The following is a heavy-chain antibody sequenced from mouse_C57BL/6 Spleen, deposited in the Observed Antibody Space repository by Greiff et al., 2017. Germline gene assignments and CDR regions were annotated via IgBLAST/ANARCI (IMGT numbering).Heavy chain of an antibody. CDR3: ARGASYYSNYEAY. Sequence: EVQLQQSGPELVKPGDSVKISCKASGYSFTGYFMNWVMQSHGKSLEWIGRINPYNGDTFYNQKFKGKATLTVDKSSSTAHMELRSLTSEDSAVYYCARGASYYSNYEAYWGQGTLVTVSA. CDR2: INPYNGDT. V-gene: IGHV1-20*01. J-gene: IGHJ3*01. D-gene: IGHD2-5*01. CDR1: GYSFTGYF.